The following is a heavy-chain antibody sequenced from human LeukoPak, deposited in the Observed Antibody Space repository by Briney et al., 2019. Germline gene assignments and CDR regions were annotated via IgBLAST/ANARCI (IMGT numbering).Heavy chain of an antibody. CDR2: IYYSGST. J-gene: IGHJ3*02. CDR1: GGSISSSSYY. CDR3: ARRGGYSGYDGAFDI. V-gene: IGHV4-39*01. Sequence: SETLSLTCTVSGGSISSSSYYWGWIRQPPGKGLEWIGSIYYSGSTYYNPSLKSRVTISVDTSKNQFSLKLSSVTAADTAVYYCARRGGYSGYDGAFDIWGQGTMVTVSS. D-gene: IGHD5-12*01.